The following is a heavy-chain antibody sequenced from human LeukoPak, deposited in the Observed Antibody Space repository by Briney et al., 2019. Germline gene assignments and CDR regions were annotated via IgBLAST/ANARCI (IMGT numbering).Heavy chain of an antibody. CDR3: ARGKRTIFGVVIIRNWFDP. D-gene: IGHD3-3*01. CDR1: GGSFSGYY. CDR2: INHSGST. V-gene: IGHV4-34*01. J-gene: IGHJ5*02. Sequence: SETLSLTCAVYGGSFSGYYWSWIRQPPGKGLERIGEINHSGSTNYNPSLKSRVTISVDTSKNQFSLKLSSVTAADTAVYYCARGKRTIFGVVIIRNWFDPWGQGTLVTVSS.